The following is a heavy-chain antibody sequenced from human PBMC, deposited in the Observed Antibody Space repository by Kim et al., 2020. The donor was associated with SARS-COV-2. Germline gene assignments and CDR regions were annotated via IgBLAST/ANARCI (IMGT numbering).Heavy chain of an antibody. V-gene: IGHV4-59*08. Sequence: SETLSLTCTVSGGSISSYYWSWIRQPPGKGLEWIGYIYYSGSTNYNPSLKSRVTISVDTSKNQFSLKLSSVTAADTAVYYCARVARPYYYYMDVWGKGTTVTVSS. D-gene: IGHD5-12*01. CDR3: ARVARPYYYYMDV. CDR2: IYYSGST. J-gene: IGHJ6*03. CDR1: GGSISSYY.